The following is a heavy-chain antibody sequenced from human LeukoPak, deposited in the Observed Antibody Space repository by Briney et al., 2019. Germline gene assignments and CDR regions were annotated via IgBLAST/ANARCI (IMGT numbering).Heavy chain of an antibody. CDR2: IYYSGST. J-gene: IGHJ5*02. Sequence: SETLSLTCTVSGGSISSYYWSWIRQPPGKGLEWIGYIYYSGSTNYNPSLKSRVTISVDTSKNQFSLKLSSVTAADTAVYYCARGLWFGGSPEPHWFDPWGQGTLVTVSS. CDR1: GGSISSYY. V-gene: IGHV4-59*01. D-gene: IGHD3-10*01. CDR3: ARGLWFGGSPEPHWFDP.